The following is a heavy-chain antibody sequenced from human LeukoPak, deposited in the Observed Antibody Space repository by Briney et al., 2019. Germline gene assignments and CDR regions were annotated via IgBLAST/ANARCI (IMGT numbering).Heavy chain of an antibody. CDR2: INWSGGTT. Sequence: GGSLRLSCAASGFTFDEYGMSWVRQAPGKGLEWVSGINWSGGTTGYADSVKGRFTISTDNANNSLYLQMNSLRAEDTALYHCARDPRYGGNVYYGMDVWGQGTTVTVSS. V-gene: IGHV3-20*01. CDR1: GFTFDEYG. D-gene: IGHD4-23*01. J-gene: IGHJ6*02. CDR3: ARDPRYGGNVYYGMDV.